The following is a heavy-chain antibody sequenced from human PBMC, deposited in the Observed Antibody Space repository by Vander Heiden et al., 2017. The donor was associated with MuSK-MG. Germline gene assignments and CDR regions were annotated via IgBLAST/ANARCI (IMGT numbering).Heavy chain of an antibody. CDR1: GYTLTELS. CDR3: ATERGFVESVDALDI. V-gene: IGHV1-24*01. J-gene: IGHJ3*02. D-gene: IGHD3-10*01. Sequence: QVQLVQSGAEVKKPGASVKVSCKVSGYTLTELSMHWVRQAPGKGLEWMGGFDPEDGETIYAQKVQGRVTMTEDTSTDTAYMELSSMRSAATAVYYCATERGFVESVDALDIWGQGKMVTVSS. CDR2: FDPEDGET.